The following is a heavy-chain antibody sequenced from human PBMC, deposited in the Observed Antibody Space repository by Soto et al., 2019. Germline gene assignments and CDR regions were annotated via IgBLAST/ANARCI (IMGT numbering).Heavy chain of an antibody. Sequence: QVQLVQSGAEVKKPGASVKVSCKASGYTFTGYYMHWVRQAPGQGLEWMGWINPNSGGTNYAQKFQGRVTMTRDTSISTAYMELSRLRSDDTAVYYCARPTETYYYESSGYYTRDYYYGMDVWGQGTTVTVSS. CDR3: ARPTETYYYESSGYYTRDYYYGMDV. CDR2: INPNSGGT. V-gene: IGHV1-2*02. D-gene: IGHD3-22*01. CDR1: GYTFTGYY. J-gene: IGHJ6*02.